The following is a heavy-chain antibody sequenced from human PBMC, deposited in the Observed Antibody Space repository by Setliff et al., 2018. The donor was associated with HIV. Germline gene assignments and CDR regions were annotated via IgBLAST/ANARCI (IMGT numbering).Heavy chain of an antibody. V-gene: IGHV1-69*01. CDR3: ARGGVRGYSYGEAFDI. Sequence: SCKSSGGSFNTYAINWVRQAPGQGLEWMGGIISIFDKANYAQKFHGRLTITADDSTRTVYMELNSLGSGDTAVYYCARGGVRGYSYGEAFDIWGQGTLVTVSS. D-gene: IGHD5-18*01. CDR2: IISIFDKA. J-gene: IGHJ3*02. CDR1: GGSFNTYA.